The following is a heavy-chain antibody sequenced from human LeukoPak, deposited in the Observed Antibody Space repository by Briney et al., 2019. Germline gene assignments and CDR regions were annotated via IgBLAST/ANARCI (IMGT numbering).Heavy chain of an antibody. V-gene: IGHV3-53*01. J-gene: IGHJ4*02. CDR3: ARGDFDC. CDR1: GITFSTNY. CDR2: AFSDGRT. Sequence: GGSLRLSCAASGITFSTNYMSWVRQAPGKGLEWVSIAFSDGRTFYADSVKGRFTISRDSSKNTVFLQMNSLRAEDTAVYYCARGDFDCWGQGTLVTVSS.